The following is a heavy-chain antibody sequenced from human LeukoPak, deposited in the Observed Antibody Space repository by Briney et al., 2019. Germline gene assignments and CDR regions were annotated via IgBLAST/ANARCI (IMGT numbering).Heavy chain of an antibody. CDR1: GYTFTSYY. Sequence: GASVKVSCKASGYTFTSYYMHWVRQAPGQGLEWRGIINPSGGSTIYAQKFQGRVTMTRDTSTSTVYMELSSLSSEDTAVYYCARLGIAAANGAGYWGQGTLVTVSS. CDR2: INPSGGST. CDR3: ARLGIAAANGAGY. D-gene: IGHD6-13*01. J-gene: IGHJ4*02. V-gene: IGHV1-46*01.